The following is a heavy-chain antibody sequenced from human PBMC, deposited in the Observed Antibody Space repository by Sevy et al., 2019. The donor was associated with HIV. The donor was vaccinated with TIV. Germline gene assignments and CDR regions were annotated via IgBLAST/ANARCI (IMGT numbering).Heavy chain of an antibody. CDR1: GFTFSSSW. V-gene: IGHV3-7*01. Sequence: GGSLRLSCAASGFTFSSSWMAWVRQTPGKGLEWVASKKNDGTEKYYVDSVKGRHTISRDNANNSLYLQMNRLRADDTAIYYCARDPGWGAIDYWGQGILVTVSS. J-gene: IGHJ4*02. D-gene: IGHD3-16*01. CDR3: ARDPGWGAIDY. CDR2: KKNDGTEK.